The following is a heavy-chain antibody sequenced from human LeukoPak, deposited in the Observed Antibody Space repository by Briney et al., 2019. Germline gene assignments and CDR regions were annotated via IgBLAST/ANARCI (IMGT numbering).Heavy chain of an antibody. V-gene: IGHV3-23*01. Sequence: GGSLRLSCAASGFTFNSYAMSWVRQAPGKGLEWVSAISGSGGNTYYADSVKGRFTISRDNSKNTLYLQMNSLRAEDTAVYYCAKSDDILTGYPYGMDVWGKGTTVTVYS. J-gene: IGHJ6*04. CDR1: GFTFNSYA. D-gene: IGHD3-9*01. CDR3: AKSDDILTGYPYGMDV. CDR2: ISGSGGNT.